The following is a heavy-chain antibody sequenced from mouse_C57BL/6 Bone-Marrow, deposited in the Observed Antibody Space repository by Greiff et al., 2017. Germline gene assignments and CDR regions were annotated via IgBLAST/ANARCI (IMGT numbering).Heavy chain of an antibody. Sequence: VQLQQSGPELVKPGASVKISCKASGYTFTDYYMNWVKQSHGKSLEWIGDINPNNGGTSYNQKFKGKATLTVDKSSSTAYMELRSLTSEDSAVYYCFYYDFLAWFAYWGQGTLVTVSA. V-gene: IGHV1-26*01. CDR3: FYYDFLAWFAY. CDR1: GYTFTDYY. CDR2: INPNNGGT. J-gene: IGHJ3*01. D-gene: IGHD2-4*01.